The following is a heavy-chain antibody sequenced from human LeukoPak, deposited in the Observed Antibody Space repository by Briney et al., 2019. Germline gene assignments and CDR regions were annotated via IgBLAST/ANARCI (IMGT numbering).Heavy chain of an antibody. CDR3: ARDSDTFGALDY. CDR2: ISFDGSKD. V-gene: IGHV3-30-3*01. J-gene: IGHJ4*02. Sequence: PGGSLRLSCAASGFTFDDYAMHWVRQAPGKGLEWVAVISFDGSKDYFADSVKGRFTISRDNSKNTMYLHMNSLRLEDTAVYYCARDSDTFGALDYWGQGTLVTVSS. D-gene: IGHD3-10*01. CDR1: GFTFDDYA.